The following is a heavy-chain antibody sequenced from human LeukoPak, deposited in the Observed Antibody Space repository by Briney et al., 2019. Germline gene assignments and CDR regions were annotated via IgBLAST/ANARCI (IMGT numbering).Heavy chain of an antibody. V-gene: IGHV4-30-2*01. CDR2: IYHSGST. D-gene: IGHD6-19*01. Sequence: SETLSLTCTVSGGSISSGGYYWSWIRQPPGEGLEWIGYIYHSGSTYYNPSLKSRVTISVDKSKNQFSLKLSSVTAADTAVYYCATYRWDIAVAESYAFDIWGQGTMVTVSS. J-gene: IGHJ3*02. CDR3: ATYRWDIAVAESYAFDI. CDR1: GGSISSGGYY.